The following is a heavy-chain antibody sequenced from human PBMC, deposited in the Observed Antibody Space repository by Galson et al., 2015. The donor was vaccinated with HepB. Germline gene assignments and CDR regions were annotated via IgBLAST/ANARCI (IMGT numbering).Heavy chain of an antibody. CDR3: ARDLSLDY. D-gene: IGHD3-3*02. CDR1: GYTFTSHT. V-gene: IGHV1-18*04. J-gene: IGHJ4*02. Sequence: SVKVSCKAFGYTFTSHTFSWVRQAPGQGLEWMGWISAYNGNTNYAQKFQDRVTMTTDTSASTAYMELRSLRSDDTAVYYCARDLSLDYWGQGTLFTVSS. CDR2: ISAYNGNT.